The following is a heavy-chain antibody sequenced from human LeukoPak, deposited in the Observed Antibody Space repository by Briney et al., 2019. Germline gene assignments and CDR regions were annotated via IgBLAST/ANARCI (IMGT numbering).Heavy chain of an antibody. CDR3: AKEVSGSYSPTDY. CDR2: ISGSGSST. V-gene: IGHV3-23*01. D-gene: IGHD1-26*01. J-gene: IGHJ4*02. Sequence: GGSLRLSCAASGFTFSSNTMSWVRQAAGKGPEWVSGISGSGSSTYYADSVKGRFTISRDNSKNTLYLQMNSLRVADTAVYYCAKEVSGSYSPTDYWGQGTLVTVSS. CDR1: GFTFSSNT.